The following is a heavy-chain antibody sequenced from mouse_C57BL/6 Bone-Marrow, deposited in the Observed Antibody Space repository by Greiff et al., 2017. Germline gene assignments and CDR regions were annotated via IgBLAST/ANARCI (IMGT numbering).Heavy chain of an antibody. CDR1: GFTFSSYG. Sequence: EVKLQESGGDLVKPGGSLKLSCAASGFTFSSYGMSWVRQTPDKRLEWVATISSGGSYTYYPDSVKGRFTISRDNAKNTLYLQMSSLKSEDTAMYDSARQGTGTDYWGRGTTLTVSS. V-gene: IGHV5-6*01. CDR3: ARQGTGTDY. D-gene: IGHD4-1*01. CDR2: ISSGGSYT. J-gene: IGHJ2*01.